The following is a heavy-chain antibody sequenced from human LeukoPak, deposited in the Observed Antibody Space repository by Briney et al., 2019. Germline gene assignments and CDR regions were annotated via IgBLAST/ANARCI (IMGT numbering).Heavy chain of an antibody. Sequence: SETLSLTCTVSGDSISSGDYYWGWIRQPPGKGLEWIGSIYYSGSTYYNPSLKSRVTISVDTSKNQFSLKLSSVTAADTAVYYCASLYSSSFFFWFDPWGQGTLVTVSS. V-gene: IGHV4-39*07. J-gene: IGHJ5*02. D-gene: IGHD6-13*01. CDR1: GDSISSGDYY. CDR3: ASLYSSSFFFWFDP. CDR2: IYYSGST.